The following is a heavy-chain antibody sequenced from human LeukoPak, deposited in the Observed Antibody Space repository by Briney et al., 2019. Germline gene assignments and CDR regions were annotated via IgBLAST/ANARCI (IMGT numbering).Heavy chain of an antibody. D-gene: IGHD3-22*01. CDR1: GFTFSSYA. V-gene: IGHV3-30-3*01. Sequence: GGSLRLSCAASGFTFSSYAMHWVRQAPGKGLEWWAVISYDGSNKYYADSVKGRFTISRDNSKNTLYLQMNSLRAEDTAVYYCASPYYYDSSGYYSLIRYWGQGTLVTVSS. CDR3: ASPYYYDSSGYYSLIRY. CDR2: ISYDGSNK. J-gene: IGHJ4*02.